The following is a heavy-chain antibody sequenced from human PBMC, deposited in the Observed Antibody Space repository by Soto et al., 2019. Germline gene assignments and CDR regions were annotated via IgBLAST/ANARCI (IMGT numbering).Heavy chain of an antibody. CDR1: GGTFSSSS. D-gene: IGHD3-22*01. Sequence: ASVKVSCKASGGTFSSSSISWVRQAPGQGLERMGGIIPIFGTANYTQKFQGRVTITADESTSIAYMELSSLSSDDTAVYFCAIPIRYYYERGGQSAWFDPWGQGTLVTVSS. CDR3: AIPIRYYYERGGQSAWFDP. J-gene: IGHJ5*02. CDR2: IIPIFGTA. V-gene: IGHV1-69*13.